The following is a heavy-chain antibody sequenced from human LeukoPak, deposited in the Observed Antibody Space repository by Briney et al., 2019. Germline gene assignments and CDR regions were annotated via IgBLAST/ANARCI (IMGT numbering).Heavy chain of an antibody. J-gene: IGHJ6*02. CDR2: IYTCGST. D-gene: IGHD2-15*01. V-gene: IGHV4-4*07. CDR1: GGSISSYY. CDR3: ARGSGYCSGGSCWDV. Sequence: SETLSLTCTVSGGSISSYYWSWIRQPAGKGLEWIGRIYTCGSTNYNPSLKSRVTMSVDTSKNQFSLKLSSVTAADTAVYYCARGSGYCSGGSCWDVWGQGTTVTVSS.